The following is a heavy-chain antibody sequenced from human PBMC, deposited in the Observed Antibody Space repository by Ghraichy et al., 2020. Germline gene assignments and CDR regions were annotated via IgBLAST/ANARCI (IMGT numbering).Heavy chain of an antibody. V-gene: IGHV3-74*01. CDR2: INSDGSST. Sequence: LSLTCVASDFTFSSYWMHWVRQAPGKGLVCVSRINSDGSSTSYADSVKGRFIISRDNAKNTLYLQMNSLRAEDTAVYFCAREDWGVFDYWGQGTLVTVSS. CDR3: AREDWGVFDY. D-gene: IGHD3-16*01. J-gene: IGHJ4*02. CDR1: DFTFSSYW.